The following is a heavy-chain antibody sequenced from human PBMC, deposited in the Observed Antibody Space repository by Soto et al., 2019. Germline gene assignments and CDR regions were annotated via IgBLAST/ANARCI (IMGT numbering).Heavy chain of an antibody. CDR3: AKDLCSGGSCYSFGFDY. Sequence: EVQLLESGGGLVQPGGSLRLSCAASGFTFSSYAMSWVRQAPGKGLEWVSAISGSGGSTYYADSVKGRFTISRDNSKNTLYLQMNSLRAEDTAVYYCAKDLCSGGSCYSFGFDYWGQGTLVTVSS. V-gene: IGHV3-23*01. CDR2: ISGSGGST. J-gene: IGHJ4*02. D-gene: IGHD2-15*01. CDR1: GFTFSSYA.